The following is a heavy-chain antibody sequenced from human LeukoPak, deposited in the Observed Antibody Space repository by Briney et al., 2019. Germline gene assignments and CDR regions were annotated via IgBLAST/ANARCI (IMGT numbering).Heavy chain of an antibody. D-gene: IGHD3-22*01. J-gene: IGHJ4*02. CDR3: ARDYYDSSGYYTGFFDY. CDR2: IYYSGST. Sequence: PSETLSLTCTVSGGSISSSSYYWGWIRQPPGKGLEWIGSIYYSGSTYYNPSLKSRVTISVDTSKNQFSLKLSSVTAADTAVYYCARDYYDSSGYYTGFFDYWGQGTLVTVSS. CDR1: GGSISSSSYY. V-gene: IGHV4-39*07.